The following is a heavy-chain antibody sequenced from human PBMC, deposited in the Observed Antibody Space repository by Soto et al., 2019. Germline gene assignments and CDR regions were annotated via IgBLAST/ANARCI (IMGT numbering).Heavy chain of an antibody. CDR1: GFTFSSYA. CDR2: ISGSGGST. V-gene: IGHV3-23*01. CDR3: AKGNYDSAGYYYYYMDV. D-gene: IGHD1-7*01. J-gene: IGHJ6*03. Sequence: GGSLRLSCAASGFTFSSYAMSWVRQAPGKGLEWVSAISGSGGSTYYADSVKGRFTISRDNSKNTLYLQMNSLRAEDTAVYYCAKGNYDSAGYYYYYMDVWGKGTTVTVSS.